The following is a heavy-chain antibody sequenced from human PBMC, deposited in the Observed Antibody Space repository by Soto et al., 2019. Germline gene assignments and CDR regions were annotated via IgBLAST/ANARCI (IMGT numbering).Heavy chain of an antibody. Sequence: GDSLKISCKGSGYSFTSYWIGWVRQMPGKGLEWMGIIYPGDSDTRYSPSFQGQVTISADKSISTAYLQWSSLKASDTAMYYCARWEELVRCAFDIWGQGTMVTVSS. CDR1: GYSFTSYW. CDR2: IYPGDSDT. D-gene: IGHD6-6*01. V-gene: IGHV5-51*01. CDR3: ARWEELVRCAFDI. J-gene: IGHJ3*02.